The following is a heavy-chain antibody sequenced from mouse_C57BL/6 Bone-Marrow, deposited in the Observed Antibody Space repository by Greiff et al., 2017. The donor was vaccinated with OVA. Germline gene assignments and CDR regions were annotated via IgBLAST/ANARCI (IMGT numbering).Heavy chain of an antibody. D-gene: IGHD1-1*01. CDR2: INPGSGGT. CDR1: GYAFTNYL. CDR3: ATSGITTIVAPYWYFDV. V-gene: IGHV1-54*01. Sequence: VQLQQSGAELVRPGTSVKVSCKASGYAFTNYLIEWVKQRPGQGLEWIGVINPGSGGTNYNEKFKGKATLTADKSSSTAYMQLSSLTSEDSAVYFCATSGITTIVAPYWYFDVWGTGTTVTVSS. J-gene: IGHJ1*03.